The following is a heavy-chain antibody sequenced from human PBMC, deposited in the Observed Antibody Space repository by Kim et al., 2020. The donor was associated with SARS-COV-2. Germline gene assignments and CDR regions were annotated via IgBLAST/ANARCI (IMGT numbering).Heavy chain of an antibody. D-gene: IGHD3-10*01. CDR1: GGSFSGYY. CDR3: ARGRWVRSIRGSGSDWYYYYYGMDV. V-gene: IGHV4-34*01. J-gene: IGHJ6*02. CDR2: INHSGST. Sequence: SETLSLTCAVYGGSFSGYYWSWIRQPPGKGLEWIGEINHSGSTNYNPSLKSRVTISVDTSKNQFSLKLSSVTAADTAVYYCARGRWVRSIRGSGSDWYYYYYGMDVWGQGTTVTVSS.